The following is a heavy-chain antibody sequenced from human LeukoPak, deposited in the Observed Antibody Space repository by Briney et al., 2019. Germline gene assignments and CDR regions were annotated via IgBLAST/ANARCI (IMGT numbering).Heavy chain of an antibody. CDR3: ARGRSTVEAPAIDY. Sequence: PGASVKVSCKASGYTFTGYYMHWVRQAPGQGLEWMGWISPSSGGTNYAQNFQGRVTMTRDTSISTAYMEVNRLRSDDTAAYYCARGRSTVEAPAIDYWGRGTLVTVSS. CDR1: GYTFTGYY. V-gene: IGHV1-2*02. D-gene: IGHD4-17*01. J-gene: IGHJ4*02. CDR2: ISPSSGGT.